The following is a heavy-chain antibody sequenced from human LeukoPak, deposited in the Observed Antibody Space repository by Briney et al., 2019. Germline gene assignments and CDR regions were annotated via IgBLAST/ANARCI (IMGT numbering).Heavy chain of an antibody. CDR2: IYPADSDT. Sequence: GESLKISCNGSGYSFTNYWIAWVRQMPGKGLEWMGIIYPADSDTRYSPSFQGQVNISADKSISTAYLHWSSLKASDTAMYYCARHASGSFSNSWFDPWGQGTLVTVSS. CDR3: ARHASGSFSNSWFDP. D-gene: IGHD1-26*01. J-gene: IGHJ5*02. CDR1: GYSFTNYW. V-gene: IGHV5-51*01.